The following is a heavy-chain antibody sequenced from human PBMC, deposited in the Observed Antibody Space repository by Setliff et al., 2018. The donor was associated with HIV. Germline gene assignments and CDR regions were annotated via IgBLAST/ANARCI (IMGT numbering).Heavy chain of an antibody. V-gene: IGHV4-34*01. CDR2: INHSGST. CDR1: GGSFSGYY. CDR3: ARVVPREVAPGGFDI. J-gene: IGHJ3*02. D-gene: IGHD5-12*01. Sequence: KPSETLSLTCAVYGGSFSGYYWSWIRQPPGKGLEWIGQINHSGSTRYNPSLKSRVTISVDTSKNQFSLKLTSVTAADTAVYFCARVVPREVAPGGFDIWGQGTMVTVSS.